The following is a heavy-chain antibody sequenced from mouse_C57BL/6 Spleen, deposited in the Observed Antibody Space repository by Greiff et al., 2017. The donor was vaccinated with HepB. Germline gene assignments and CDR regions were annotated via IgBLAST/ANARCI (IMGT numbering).Heavy chain of an antibody. CDR2: INPNNGGT. V-gene: IGHV1-26*01. CDR1: GYTFTDYY. Sequence: EVQLQQSGPELVKPGASVKISCKASGYTFTDYYMNWVKQSHGKSLEWIGDINPNNGGTSYNQKLKGKATLTVDKCSSTAYMELRSLTSEDSAVYYCATGTTGFAYWGQGTTLTVSS. D-gene: IGHD1-1*01. CDR3: ATGTTGFAY. J-gene: IGHJ2*01.